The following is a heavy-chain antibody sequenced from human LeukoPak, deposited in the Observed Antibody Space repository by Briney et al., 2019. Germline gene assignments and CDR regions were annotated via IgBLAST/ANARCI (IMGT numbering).Heavy chain of an antibody. CDR3: GRDPYSSSSGGIEY. CDR1: GFTFSSYW. CDR2: IKQDGSEK. D-gene: IGHD6-6*01. V-gene: IGHV3-7*01. J-gene: IGHJ4*02. Sequence: GGSLRLSCAASGFTFSSYWMSWVRQAPGKGLEWVANIKQDGSEKYYVDSVKGRFTISRDNAKNSLYLQMNSLRAEDTAVYYCGRDPYSSSSGGIEYWGQGTLVTVSS.